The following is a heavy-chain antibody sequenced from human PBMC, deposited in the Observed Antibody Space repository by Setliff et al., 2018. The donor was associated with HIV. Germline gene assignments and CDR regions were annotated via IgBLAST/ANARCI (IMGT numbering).Heavy chain of an antibody. V-gene: IGHV3-23*01. Sequence: GPLRLSCAVSGFTFSDYAMTWVRQAPGKGLEWVTTISGSGDTTYYADSVKGRFTISRDNSKNTLFLQMNSLTAEDTAVYYCAKTVFGGWDYYYMDVWGKGTTVTVS. CDR1: GFTFSDYA. CDR2: ISGSGDTT. J-gene: IGHJ6*03. CDR3: AKTVFGGWDYYYMDV. D-gene: IGHD3-10*01.